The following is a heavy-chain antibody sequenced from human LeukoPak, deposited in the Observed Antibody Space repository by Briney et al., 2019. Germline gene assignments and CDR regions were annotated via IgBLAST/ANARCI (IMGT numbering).Heavy chain of an antibody. CDR3: ARDHLNYYGSGSYAHDYYYYYYMDV. CDR2: VNPNSGGT. J-gene: IGHJ6*03. D-gene: IGHD3-10*01. V-gene: IGHV1-2*02. CDR1: GYTFTSYY. Sequence: GASVKVSCKASGYTFTSYYMHWVRQAPGQGLEWMGWVNPNSGGTNYAQKFQGRVTMTRDTSISTAYMELSRLRSDDTAVYYCARDHLNYYGSGSYAHDYYYYYYMDVWGKGTTVTVSS.